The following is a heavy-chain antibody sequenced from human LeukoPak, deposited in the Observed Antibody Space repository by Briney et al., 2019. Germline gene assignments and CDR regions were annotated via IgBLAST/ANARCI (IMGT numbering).Heavy chain of an antibody. D-gene: IGHD2/OR15-2a*01. Sequence: GESLKISCTGSGYSFTTYWIGWMRQMPGKGLEWMGIIYPGDSDTRYSPSFQGQVTISADKSITTAYLQWSSLKASDSAMYYCARTKTEYASDDAFDVWGQGTMVTVSS. CDR2: IYPGDSDT. V-gene: IGHV5-51*01. J-gene: IGHJ3*01. CDR1: GYSFTTYW. CDR3: ARTKTEYASDDAFDV.